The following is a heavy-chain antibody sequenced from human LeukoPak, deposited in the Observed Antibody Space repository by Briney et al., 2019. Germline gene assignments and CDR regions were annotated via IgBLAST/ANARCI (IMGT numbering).Heavy chain of an antibody. CDR3: ARHHIAAALNWFDP. Sequence: SETLSLTCTVSGGSISSYYWSWIRQPPGKGLEWIGYIYCSGSTNYNPSPKSRVTISVDTPKNQFSLKLSSVTAAGTAVYYCARHHIAAALNWFDPWGQGTLVTVSS. V-gene: IGHV4-59*08. D-gene: IGHD6-13*01. CDR2: IYCSGST. J-gene: IGHJ5*02. CDR1: GGSISSYY.